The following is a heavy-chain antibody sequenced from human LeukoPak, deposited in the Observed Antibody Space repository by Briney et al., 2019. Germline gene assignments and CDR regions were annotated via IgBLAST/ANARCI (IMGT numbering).Heavy chain of an antibody. D-gene: IGHD6-19*01. CDR2: IYYSGST. CDR3: AKTVAGYWYFDL. CDR1: GGSISNYY. Sequence: SETLSLTCTVSGGSISNYYWSWIRQPPGKGLEWIGYIYYSGSTNYNPSLKSRVTISVDTSKNQFSLKLNSVTAADTAVYYCAKTVAGYWYFDLWGRGTLVTVSS. J-gene: IGHJ2*01. V-gene: IGHV4-59*08.